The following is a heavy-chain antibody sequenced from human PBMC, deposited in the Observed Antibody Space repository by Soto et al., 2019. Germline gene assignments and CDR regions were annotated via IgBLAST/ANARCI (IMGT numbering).Heavy chain of an antibody. Sequence: SETLSLTCRVSGGTISSYCWSWIRQQTGKGLEWIGYIYYSGSTNYNPSLKSRVTISVDTSKNQFSLKLSSVTAADTAVYYCARGVLLWFGELGNWFDPWGQGTLVTVSS. J-gene: IGHJ5*02. CDR1: GGTISSYC. V-gene: IGHV4-59*01. CDR2: IYYSGST. CDR3: ARGVLLWFGELGNWFDP. D-gene: IGHD3-10*01.